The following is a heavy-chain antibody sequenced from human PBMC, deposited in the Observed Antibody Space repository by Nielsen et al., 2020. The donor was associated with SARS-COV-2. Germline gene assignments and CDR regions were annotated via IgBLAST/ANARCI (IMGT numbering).Heavy chain of an antibody. CDR1: GFSFSGYA. V-gene: IGHV3-23*01. D-gene: IGHD3-9*01. J-gene: IGHJ4*02. Sequence: GESLKISCRASGFSFSGYAMSWVRQAPGKGLEWVSALSGRGGTHYADSLKGRFTISRDNAKNSLYLEVSSLRVEDTAVYYCAREGIDWYYFDYWGQGALVTVSS. CDR3: AREGIDWYYFDY. CDR2: LSGRGGT.